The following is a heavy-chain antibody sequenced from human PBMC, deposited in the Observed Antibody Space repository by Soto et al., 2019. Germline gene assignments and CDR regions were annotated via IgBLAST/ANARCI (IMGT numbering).Heavy chain of an antibody. J-gene: IGHJ6*03. Sequence: EVQLVESGGGLVKPGGSLRLSCAASGFTFKNYSMNWVRQAPGKGLEWVSSIISSSGYIYYADSVQGRFTISRDNAKNSLYLQMNSLRAEDTAVYYCARDQRTTDYYYMDVWGKGTTVTVSS. CDR3: ARDQRTTDYYYMDV. D-gene: IGHD1-7*01. V-gene: IGHV3-21*01. CDR1: GFTFKNYS. CDR2: IISSSGYI.